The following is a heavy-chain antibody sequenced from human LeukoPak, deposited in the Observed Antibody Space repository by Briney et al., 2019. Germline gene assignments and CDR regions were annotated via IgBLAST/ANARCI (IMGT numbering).Heavy chain of an antibody. D-gene: IGHD6-19*01. CDR3: AKDEAGYSSG. V-gene: IGHV3-64*01. CDR1: GFTFSNYA. J-gene: IGHJ4*02. CDR2: ISSNGGST. Sequence: GGSLRLSCAASGFTFSNYAMHWVRQAPGKGLEYVATISSNGGSTYFANAAQGRFTISRDNSKNMVHLQMGSLRVEDTAVYYCAKDEAGYSSGWGQGTLVTVSS.